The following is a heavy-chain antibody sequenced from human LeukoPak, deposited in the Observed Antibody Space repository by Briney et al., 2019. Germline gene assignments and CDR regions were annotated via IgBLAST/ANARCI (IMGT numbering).Heavy chain of an antibody. V-gene: IGHV4-38-2*02. Sequence: SETLTLTCAVSGYSIGADVHCGFFRHPPGEGLELIGISYYSRNTYYNPSLKSRLTISVDTSKNQFSLQMKCVTAADTAMYYCARDQIKTEDVFDIWGQGTMVTVSS. CDR2: SYYSRNT. CDR3: ARDQIKTEDVFDI. J-gene: IGHJ3*02. CDR1: GYSIGADVH.